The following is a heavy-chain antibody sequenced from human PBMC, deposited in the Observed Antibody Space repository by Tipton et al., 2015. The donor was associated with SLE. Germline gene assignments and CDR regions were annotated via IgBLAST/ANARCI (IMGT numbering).Heavy chain of an antibody. J-gene: IGHJ4*01. CDR3: AKDLRSSGWFYHFDY. D-gene: IGHD6-19*01. CDR1: GFTFSNYA. Sequence: SLRLSCSASGFTFSNYAMNWVRQAPGKGLEWVSTITGSGGSAYDADSVKGRFTISRDNSKNTAYLQMNSLRTEDTAVYYCAKDLRSSGWFYHFDYWGHGTLVTVSS. CDR2: ITGSGGSA. V-gene: IGHV3-23*01.